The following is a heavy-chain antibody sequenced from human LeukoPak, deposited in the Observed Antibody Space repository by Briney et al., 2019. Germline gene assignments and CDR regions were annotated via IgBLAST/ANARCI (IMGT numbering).Heavy chain of an antibody. CDR1: GFTFSSYW. CDR2: IKQDGSEK. V-gene: IGHV3-7*01. J-gene: IGHJ3*02. CDR3: ARADKSSPHSDAFDI. Sequence: GGSLRLSCAASGFTFSSYWMSWVRQAPGKGLEWVANIKQDGSEKYYVDSVKGRFTISRDNAKNSLYLQMNSLRAEDTAVYYCARADKSSPHSDAFDIWRQGTMVTVSS.